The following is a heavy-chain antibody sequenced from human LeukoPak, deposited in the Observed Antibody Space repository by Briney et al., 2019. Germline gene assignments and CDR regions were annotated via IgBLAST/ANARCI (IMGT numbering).Heavy chain of an antibody. CDR2: ISANNGET. D-gene: IGHD6-13*01. Sequence: GASVKVSCRASGYIFTNYGITWVRQAPGQGLEWMSWISANNGETNFAQEFQGRVTMMTDSSTSTAYMELRSLTSDDTAVYYCARASTRAAATGYDPWGQGSLVTVSS. CDR3: ARASTRAAATGYDP. J-gene: IGHJ5*02. CDR1: GYIFTNYG. V-gene: IGHV1-18*01.